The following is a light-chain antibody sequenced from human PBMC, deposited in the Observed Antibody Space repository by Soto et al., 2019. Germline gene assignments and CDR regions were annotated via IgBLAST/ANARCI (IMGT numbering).Light chain of an antibody. CDR1: SSNIGTNA. CDR3: AAWDDSLNGYV. Sequence: VLTQPPSASGTPGQRVTISCSGGSSNIGTNAVNWYQQPPGTAPKLLIYNNNQRPSGVPDRFSGSKSGTSASLAISGLQSEDEADYYCAAWDDSLNGYVFGTGTKVTVL. V-gene: IGLV1-44*01. J-gene: IGLJ1*01. CDR2: NNN.